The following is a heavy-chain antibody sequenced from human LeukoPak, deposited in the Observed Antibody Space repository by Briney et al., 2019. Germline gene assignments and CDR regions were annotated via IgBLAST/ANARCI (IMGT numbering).Heavy chain of an antibody. D-gene: IGHD1-26*01. CDR3: ARDDSAGAWELLWDY. Sequence: GGSLRLSCAASGFSFSSYSMNWVRQAPGKGLEWVSYISLDSSTMYYADSVKGRFTISRDNAENSLYLQMNSLRDDDTAVYYCARDDSAGAWELLWDYWGQGTLVTVSS. CDR2: ISLDSSTM. CDR1: GFSFSSYS. J-gene: IGHJ4*02. V-gene: IGHV3-48*02.